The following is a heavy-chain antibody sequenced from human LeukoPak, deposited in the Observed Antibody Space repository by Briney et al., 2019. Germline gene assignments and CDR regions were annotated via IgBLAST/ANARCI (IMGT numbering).Heavy chain of an antibody. Sequence: SGPTLVNPTQTLTLTCTFSGFSLSTSGVGVGWIRQPPGKALEWLALIYWDDDKRYSPSLKSRLTITKDTSKNQVVLTMTNMDPVDTATYYCARKNYGDYGVGAFDIWGQGTMVTVSS. D-gene: IGHD4-17*01. CDR3: ARKNYGDYGVGAFDI. CDR1: GFSLSTSGVG. CDR2: IYWDDDK. J-gene: IGHJ3*02. V-gene: IGHV2-5*02.